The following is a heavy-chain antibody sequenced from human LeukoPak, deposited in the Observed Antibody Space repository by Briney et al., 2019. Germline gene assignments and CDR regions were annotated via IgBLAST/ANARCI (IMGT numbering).Heavy chain of an antibody. Sequence: PSETLSLTCAVYGGSFSGYYWSWIRQPPGKGLEWIGEINHSGGTNYNPSLKSRVTISVDTSKNQFSLKLSSVTAADTAVYYCARALDPNNWFDPWGQGTLVTVSS. CDR2: INHSGGT. V-gene: IGHV4-34*01. CDR1: GGSFSGYY. CDR3: ARALDPNNWFDP. J-gene: IGHJ5*02.